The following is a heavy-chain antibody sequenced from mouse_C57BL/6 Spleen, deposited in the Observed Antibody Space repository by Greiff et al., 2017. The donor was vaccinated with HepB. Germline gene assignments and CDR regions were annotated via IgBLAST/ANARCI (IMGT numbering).Heavy chain of an antibody. CDR3: ARSGSSPAWFAY. V-gene: IGHV1-80*01. J-gene: IGHJ3*01. CDR1: GYAFSSYW. CDR2: IYPGDGDT. D-gene: IGHD1-1*01. Sequence: QVQLKQSGAELVKPGASVKISCKASGYAFSSYWMNWVKLRPGKGLEWIGQIYPGDGDTNYNGKFKGKATLTADKSSSTAYMQLSSLTSEDSAVYFCARSGSSPAWFAYWGQGTLVTVSA.